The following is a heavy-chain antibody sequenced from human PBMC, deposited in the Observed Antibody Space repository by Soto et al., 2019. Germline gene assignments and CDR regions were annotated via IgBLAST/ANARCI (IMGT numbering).Heavy chain of an antibody. CDR3: ARGVATYYGSGSYQYDY. J-gene: IGHJ4*01. Sequence: SETLSLTCTVSGGSISSYYWSWIRQPPGKGLEWMGYIYYGGTTNYNPSLKSRVPISVDTSKKQLALKLSSVTAADTAVYYCARGVATYYGSGSYQYDYSGRLTLVAVS. V-gene: IGHV4-59*01. D-gene: IGHD3-10*01. CDR2: IYYGGTT. CDR1: GGSISSYY.